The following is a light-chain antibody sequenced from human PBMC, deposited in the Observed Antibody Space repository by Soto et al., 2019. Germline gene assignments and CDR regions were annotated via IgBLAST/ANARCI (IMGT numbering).Light chain of an antibody. J-gene: IGLJ1*01. CDR3: SSYASTTPYV. CDR1: SSDVGGYNY. Sequence: QSVLTQSPSASGSPGQSVTISCTGTSSDVGGYNYVSWYQQHPGKAPKLMIYEVSKRPSGVPDRFSGSKSGNTASLTVSGLQAEDEDDYYCSSYASTTPYVFGSGTKVTVL. CDR2: EVS. V-gene: IGLV2-8*01.